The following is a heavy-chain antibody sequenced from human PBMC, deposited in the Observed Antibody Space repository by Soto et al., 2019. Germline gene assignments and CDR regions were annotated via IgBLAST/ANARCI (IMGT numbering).Heavy chain of an antibody. Sequence: EVQLLEAGGGLVPPGGSLRLSCAGSGFTFINYAMNWVRQAPGKGLEWVSSISGCGDATFFADSVRGRFTISSDNSKNTVTLQMTSLVVADTAVYYCARKIRGSTSRPNYWYFDLWGRGTLVTVSS. D-gene: IGHD3-10*01. CDR3: ARKIRGSTSRPNYWYFDL. J-gene: IGHJ2*01. CDR1: GFTFINYA. CDR2: ISGCGDAT. V-gene: IGHV3-23*01.